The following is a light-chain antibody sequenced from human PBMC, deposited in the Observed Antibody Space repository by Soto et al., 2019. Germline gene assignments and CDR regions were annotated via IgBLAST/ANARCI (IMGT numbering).Light chain of an antibody. Sequence: QSVLTQPPSASGTPGQRVTISCSGRSSNIGSNYVYWYQQLPGTAPKLLIYYNNQRPSGVPDRFSGSKSGTSASLAISGLRSEDEADYYCATWDDSLNGYVFGTGTKLTVL. CDR2: YNN. CDR3: ATWDDSLNGYV. J-gene: IGLJ1*01. CDR1: SSNIGSNY. V-gene: IGLV1-47*02.